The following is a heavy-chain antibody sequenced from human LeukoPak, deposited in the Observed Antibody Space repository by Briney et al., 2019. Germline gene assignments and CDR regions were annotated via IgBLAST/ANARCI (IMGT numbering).Heavy chain of an antibody. V-gene: IGHV4-39*01. D-gene: IGHD2-2*01. J-gene: IGHJ4*02. CDR2: IYYSGST. Sequence: SETLSLTCTVSGGSISSSSYYWGWIRQPPGKGLEWIGSIYYSGSTYYNPSLKSRVTISVDTSKNQFSLKLSSVTAADTAVYYCASLDCSSTSCSLWVGQVDYWGQGTLVTVSS. CDR1: GGSISSSSYY. CDR3: ASLDCSSTSCSLWVGQVDY.